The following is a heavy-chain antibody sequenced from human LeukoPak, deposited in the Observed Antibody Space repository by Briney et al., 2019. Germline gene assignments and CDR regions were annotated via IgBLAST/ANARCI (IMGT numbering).Heavy chain of an antibody. V-gene: IGHV1-2*02. CDR2: INPNSGGT. Sequence: ASVKVSCKASGYTFTGYYMRWVRQAPGQGLEWMGWINPNSGGTNYAQKFQGRVTMTRDTSISTAYMELSRLRSDDTAVYYCAREAGYCSSTSCYAAGNFDHWGQGTLVTVSS. CDR1: GYTFTGYY. J-gene: IGHJ4*02. D-gene: IGHD2-2*01. CDR3: AREAGYCSSTSCYAAGNFDH.